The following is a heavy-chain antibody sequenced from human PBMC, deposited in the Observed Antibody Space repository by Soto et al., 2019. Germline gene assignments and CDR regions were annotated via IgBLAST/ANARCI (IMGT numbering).Heavy chain of an antibody. CDR1: GGSISSGGYS. J-gene: IGHJ6*02. CDR2: TYHSGST. CDR3: ARAHYGDYGYGMDV. Sequence: QLQLQESGSGLVKPSQTLSLTCAVSGGSISSGGYSWSWIRQPPGKGLEWIGYTYHSGSTYYNPSLKSRVTIQVDRSKNQFALTLSSVTAADTAVYYCARAHYGDYGYGMDVCGQGTTVTVSS. V-gene: IGHV4-30-2*01. D-gene: IGHD4-17*01.